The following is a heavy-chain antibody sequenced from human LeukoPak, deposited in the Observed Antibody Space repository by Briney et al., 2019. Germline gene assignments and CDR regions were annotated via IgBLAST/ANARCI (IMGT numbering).Heavy chain of an antibody. CDR1: GLSISNDR. J-gene: IGHJ4*02. D-gene: IGHD3-10*01. V-gene: IGHV3-15*01. CDR2: VKSKSAGETT. CDR3: TLIQGWGSGSYYRDF. Sequence: GGSLRLSCAASGLSISNDRMSWVRQAPGKGLEWVARVKSKSAGETTDYAPPVKGRFTISRDDSKNTLYLQMNRLKTEDTAVYYCTLIQGWGSGSYYRDFWGQGTLVTVSS.